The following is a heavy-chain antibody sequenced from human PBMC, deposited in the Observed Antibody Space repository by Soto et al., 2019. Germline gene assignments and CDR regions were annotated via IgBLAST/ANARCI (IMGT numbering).Heavy chain of an antibody. V-gene: IGHV5-51*01. CDR1: GYRFTSYW. CDR2: IFPSDSDT. J-gene: IGHJ5*02. Sequence: GESLKISCRTSGYRFTSYWIAWVRQMPGKGLEWMGIIFPSDSDTRYSPSFQGQVTISADRSTSTVFLQWASLKASDTAVYFCARKDESGYFNWFDPWGQGTLVTVSS. D-gene: IGHD3-22*01. CDR3: ARKDESGYFNWFDP.